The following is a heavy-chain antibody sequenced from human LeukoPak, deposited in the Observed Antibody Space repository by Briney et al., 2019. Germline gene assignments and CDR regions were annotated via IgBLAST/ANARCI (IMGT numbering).Heavy chain of an antibody. CDR3: ARVVPAAIEWFDP. D-gene: IGHD2-2*01. V-gene: IGHV4-61*02. CDR2: IYTSGST. CDR1: GGSISSGSYY. Sequence: SQTLSLTCTVSGGSISSGSYYWSWIRQPAGKGLEWIGRIYTSGSTNYNPSLKSRVTISVDTSKNQFSLKLSSVTAADTAVYYCARVVPAAIEWFDPWGQGTLVTVSS. J-gene: IGHJ5*02.